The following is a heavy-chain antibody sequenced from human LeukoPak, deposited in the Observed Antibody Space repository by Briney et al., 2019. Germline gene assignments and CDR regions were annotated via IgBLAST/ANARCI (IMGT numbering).Heavy chain of an antibody. Sequence: ASVKVSCKASGYTFTSYDINWMRQATGQGLEWMGWMNPNSGNTGYAQKFQDRVTMTRNTSIKTAYMELSSLRSEDMAVYYCARGLWSAHRREYYFDSWGQGTLVTVSS. CDR1: GYTFTSYD. CDR3: ARGLWSAHRREYYFDS. V-gene: IGHV1-8*01. CDR2: MNPNSGNT. D-gene: IGHD3-3*01. J-gene: IGHJ4*02.